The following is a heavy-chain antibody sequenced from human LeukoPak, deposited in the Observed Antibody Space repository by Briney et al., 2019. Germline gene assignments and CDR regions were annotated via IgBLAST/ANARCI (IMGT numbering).Heavy chain of an antibody. CDR2: ISWNSGSI. D-gene: IGHD3-22*01. Sequence: PGRSLRLSCAASGFTFDDYAMHWVRQAPGKGLEWVSGISWNSGSIGYADSVKGRFTISRDNAKNSLYLQMNSLRAEDTALYYCAKDMNYYDSCLIDYWGQGTLVTVSS. V-gene: IGHV3-9*01. J-gene: IGHJ4*02. CDR3: AKDMNYYDSCLIDY. CDR1: GFTFDDYA.